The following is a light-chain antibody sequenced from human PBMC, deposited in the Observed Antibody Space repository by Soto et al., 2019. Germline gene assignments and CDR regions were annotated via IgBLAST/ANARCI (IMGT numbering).Light chain of an antibody. CDR3: QQRSNWPPT. CDR2: DAS. CDR1: QSVSSY. J-gene: IGKJ4*01. V-gene: IGKV3-11*01. Sequence: EIVLTQSPATLSLSPGERATLSCRASQSVSSYLAWYQQKPGQAPRLLIYDASNRATGIPARFSGSGSGTDFTLTISSLAPEDFALYYCQQRSNWPPTFGGGTKVEIK.